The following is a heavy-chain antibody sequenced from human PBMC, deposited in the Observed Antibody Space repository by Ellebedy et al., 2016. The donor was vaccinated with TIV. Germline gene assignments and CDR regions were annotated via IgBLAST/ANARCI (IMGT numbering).Heavy chain of an antibody. V-gene: IGHV3-49*03. CDR3: VRDKGAILY. CDR1: GFTFGDYS. D-gene: IGHD5-24*01. CDR2: IRSKAYGGAT. Sequence: GESLKISCTTSGFTFGDYSMSWFRQAPGKGPEWVGFIRSKAYGGATEYAASVKGRFIISRDDSKNTAYLQMNSLKTEDTAVYYCVRDKGAILYWGQGTLVTVSS. J-gene: IGHJ4*02.